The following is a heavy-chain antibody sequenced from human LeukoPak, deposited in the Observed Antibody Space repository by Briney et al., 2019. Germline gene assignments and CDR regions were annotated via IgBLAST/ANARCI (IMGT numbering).Heavy chain of an antibody. V-gene: IGHV4-59*01. D-gene: IGHD6-13*01. J-gene: IGHJ6*02. CDR3: ARRSSSPNYYGMDV. CDR2: IYYSGST. CDR1: GGSFSTYY. Sequence: SETLSLTCTVSGGSFSTYYWSWIRQPPGKGLEWIGYIYYSGSTNYNPSLKSRVTISVDTSKNQFSLKLSSVTAADTAVYYCARRSSSPNYYGMDVWGQGTTVTVSS.